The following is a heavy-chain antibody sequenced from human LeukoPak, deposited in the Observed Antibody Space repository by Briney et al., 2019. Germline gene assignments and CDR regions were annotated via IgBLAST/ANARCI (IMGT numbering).Heavy chain of an antibody. CDR1: GFTFSNYW. D-gene: IGHD3-9*01. Sequence: PGGSLRLYCAASGFTFSNYWMHWVRQAPGKGLVWVSRIKGDGSHTIYADSVKGRFTISRDNAKNTLYLQMKSLRAEDTAVYYCVRDWDHFDFDSWGLGTLVTVSS. CDR3: VRDWDHFDFDS. J-gene: IGHJ5*01. CDR2: IKGDGSHT. V-gene: IGHV3-74*01.